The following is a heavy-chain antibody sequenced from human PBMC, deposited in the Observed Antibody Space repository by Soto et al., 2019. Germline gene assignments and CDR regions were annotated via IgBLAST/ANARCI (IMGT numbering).Heavy chain of an antibody. CDR1: GFTFSNAW. CDR2: IKSKTDGGTT. J-gene: IGHJ3*02. D-gene: IGHD1-26*01. V-gene: IGHV3-15*01. Sequence: EVPLVESGGGLVKPGGSLRLSCAASGFTFSNAWMSWVRQAPGKGLEWVGRIKSKTDGGTTDYAAPVKGRFTISRDDSKNTLYLQMNSLKTEDTAVYYCTTDSGSYPAAAFDIWGQGTMVTVSS. CDR3: TTDSGSYPAAAFDI.